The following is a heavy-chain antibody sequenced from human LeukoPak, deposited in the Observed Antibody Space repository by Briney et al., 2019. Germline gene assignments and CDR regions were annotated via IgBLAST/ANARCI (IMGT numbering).Heavy chain of an antibody. J-gene: IGHJ5*02. CDR3: ARSISSMWFGELNWFDP. D-gene: IGHD3-10*01. CDR2: IEQDGSEK. Sequence: PGGSLRLSCAASGFTFCSYWMSWVRQAPGKGLEGVANIEQDGSEKYYVDSVKGRFTISRDNAKNSLYLQMNSLRAEDTAVYYCARSISSMWFGELNWFDPWGQGTLVTVSS. CDR1: GFTFCSYW. V-gene: IGHV3-7*01.